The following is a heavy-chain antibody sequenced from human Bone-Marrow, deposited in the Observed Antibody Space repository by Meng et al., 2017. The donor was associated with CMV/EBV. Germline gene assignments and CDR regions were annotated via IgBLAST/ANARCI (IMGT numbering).Heavy chain of an antibody. J-gene: IGHJ4*02. CDR3: ARTPPSIYDVFSGQYYFDY. CDR2: IYYSGST. CDR1: GGSVSSGSYY. D-gene: IGHD3-9*01. Sequence: SCTVSGGSVSSGSYYWSWIRQPPGKGLEWIGYIYYSGSTNYNPSLKSRVTISVDTSKNQFSLKLSSVTAADTAVYYCARTPPSIYDVFSGQYYFDYWGQGTLVTVSS. V-gene: IGHV4-61*01.